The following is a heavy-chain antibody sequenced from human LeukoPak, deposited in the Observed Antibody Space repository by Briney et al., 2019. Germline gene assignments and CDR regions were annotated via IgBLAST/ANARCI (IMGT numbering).Heavy chain of an antibody. CDR2: ISGSGGSA. J-gene: IGHJ1*01. V-gene: IGHV3-23*01. CDR1: GFTFSSYA. CDR3: AKAEDYGDYNGAEYLQH. Sequence: GGSLRLSCVASGFTFSSYAMSWVRQAPGKGLEWVSVISGSGGSAYYAAAVKGRFTFSRDKSKNTLYLQMNSLRAEDTAVYYCAKAEDYGDYNGAEYLQHWGQGTLVTVSS. D-gene: IGHD4-17*01.